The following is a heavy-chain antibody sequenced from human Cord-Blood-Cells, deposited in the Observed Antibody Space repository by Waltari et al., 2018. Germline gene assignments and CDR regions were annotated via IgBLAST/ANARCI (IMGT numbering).Heavy chain of an antibody. J-gene: IGHJ3*02. D-gene: IGHD4-17*01. CDR3: AKYIAPDYVHAFDI. Sequence: EVQLLESGGGLVQPGGSLRLSCAASGFTFSSYALSWVRQAPGEGLEWVSAISGSGGSTKYADAGKGRFTIPRDNSKNTLYLQMNSLRAEDTAVYYCAKYIAPDYVHAFDIWGQGTMVTVSS. CDR1: GFTFSSYA. CDR2: ISGSGGST. V-gene: IGHV3-23*01.